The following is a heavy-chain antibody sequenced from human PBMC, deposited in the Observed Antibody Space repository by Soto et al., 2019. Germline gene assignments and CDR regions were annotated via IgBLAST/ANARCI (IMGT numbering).Heavy chain of an antibody. J-gene: IGHJ4*02. V-gene: IGHV4-39*01. D-gene: IGHD6-13*01. CDR3: ARQGLSSSWYPAALYYFDY. CDR1: GGSISSSSYY. Sequence: SETLSLTCTVSGGSISSSSYYLGWIRQPPGKRLEWIGSIYYSGSNYYNPSLKSRVTISVDMSKNQFSLKLSSVTAADTAVYFCARQGLSSSWYPAALYYFDYWGQGTLVTVSS. CDR2: IYYSGSN.